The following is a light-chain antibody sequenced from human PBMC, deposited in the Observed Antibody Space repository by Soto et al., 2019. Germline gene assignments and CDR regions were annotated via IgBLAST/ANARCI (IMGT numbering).Light chain of an antibody. CDR2: GAS. J-gene: IGKJ4*01. CDR3: QQYNKWPLT. V-gene: IGKV3-15*01. Sequence: EIVMTQSPATLSVSPGERATLSCRASQSVSSNLAWYQQKPGQAPRLLIYGASTRATGIPATFSGSGSGKEFTLSLSSLQSEDFAVYYCQQYNKWPLTFGGGTKVEIK. CDR1: QSVSSN.